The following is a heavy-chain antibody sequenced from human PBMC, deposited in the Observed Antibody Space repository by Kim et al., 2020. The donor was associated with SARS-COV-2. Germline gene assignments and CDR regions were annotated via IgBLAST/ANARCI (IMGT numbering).Heavy chain of an antibody. CDR3: ARDFGSSGRCYFDY. CDR2: FTISSSST. Sequence: GGSLRLSCAASGFTFNVYYMSWIRQAPGKGLEWVSSFTISSSSTNYADSVKGRFTISRDNAKNSLYLQMNSLRAEDTAVYYCARDFGSSGRCYFDYWGRGTLVTVSS. J-gene: IGHJ4*02. CDR1: GFTFNVYY. D-gene: IGHD3-10*01. V-gene: IGHV3-11*06.